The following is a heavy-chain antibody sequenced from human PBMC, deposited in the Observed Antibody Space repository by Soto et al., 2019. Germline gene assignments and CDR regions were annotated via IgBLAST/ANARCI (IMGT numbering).Heavy chain of an antibody. V-gene: IGHV1-69*01. CDR2: IIPIFGTA. Sequence: QVQLVQSGGEVKKPGSSVMVSCKASGGTFSSYAISWVRQAPGQGLEWMGGIIPIFGTANYAQKFQGRVTITADESTSTAYMELSSLRSEDTAVFYCARSRWSDTAMVSIFDYWGQGTLVTVSS. D-gene: IGHD5-18*01. CDR3: ARSRWSDTAMVSIFDY. J-gene: IGHJ4*02. CDR1: GGTFSSYA.